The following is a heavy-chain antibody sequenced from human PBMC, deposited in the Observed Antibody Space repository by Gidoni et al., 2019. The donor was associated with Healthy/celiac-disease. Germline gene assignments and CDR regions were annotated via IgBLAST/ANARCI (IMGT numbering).Heavy chain of an antibody. CDR2: IKHSGST. J-gene: IGHJ5*02. CDR1: GGSFSGYY. V-gene: IGHV4-34*01. D-gene: IGHD3-3*01. Sequence: QVQLQQWGAGLLKPSETLSLTCAVYGGSFSGYYWSWIRQPPGKGLEWIGEIKHSGSTNYPPSLKSRVTISVDTSKNQFSLKLSSVTAADTAVYYCASSQYYDFWSGYYWRWFDPWGQGTLVTVSS. CDR3: ASSQYYDFWSGYYWRWFDP.